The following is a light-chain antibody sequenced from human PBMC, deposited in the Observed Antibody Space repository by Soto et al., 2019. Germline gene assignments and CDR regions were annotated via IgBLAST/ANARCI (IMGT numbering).Light chain of an antibody. V-gene: IGKV1-6*01. CDR2: AAS. Sequence: AIQMTQSPSSLSVSVGDRVTITCRASQGIGNDVGWYQQKPGRAPKLLIYAASSFQSGAPPSFSGSSSGTDYTLTISSRQAEDVATYYCRQDHNCPLTFGGGTKVEIK. CDR1: QGIGND. CDR3: RQDHNCPLT. J-gene: IGKJ4*02.